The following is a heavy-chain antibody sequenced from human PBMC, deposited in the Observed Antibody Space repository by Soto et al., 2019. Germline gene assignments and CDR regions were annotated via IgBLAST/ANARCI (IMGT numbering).Heavy chain of an antibody. J-gene: IGHJ3*01. CDR3: ARGGCDFSGVNFDEGFDF. D-gene: IGHD2-15*01. CDR2: IFYTGIT. Sequence: SETLSLTCTVSGGSLSSHFWAWIRQPPGKGLEWVGYIFYTGITNYNPSLQSRVSISVDTSKERFSLTLNSVTAADTAVYYCARGGCDFSGVNFDEGFDFWGQGIPVTVSS. CDR1: GGSLSSHF. V-gene: IGHV4-59*11.